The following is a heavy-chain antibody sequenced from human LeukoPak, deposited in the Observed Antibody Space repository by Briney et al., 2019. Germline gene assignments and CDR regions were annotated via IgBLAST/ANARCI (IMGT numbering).Heavy chain of an antibody. V-gene: IGHV4-59*01. CDR1: GGSISGYY. CDR2: IYYSGST. J-gene: IGHJ4*02. CDR3: ASSHMLQYCSRSTRGRDFDY. Sequence: SETLSLTCTVSGGSISGYYWSWIRQPPGKGREWIGYIYYSGSTNYNPSLKSRVTISIDTSKNQFSLKLSSVTAADTAVYYCASSHMLQYCSRSTRGRDFDYWGQGTLVTVSS. D-gene: IGHD2-2*01.